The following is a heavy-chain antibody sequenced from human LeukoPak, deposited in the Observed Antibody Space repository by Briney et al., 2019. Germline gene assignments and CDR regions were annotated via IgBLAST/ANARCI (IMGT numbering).Heavy chain of an antibody. J-gene: IGHJ4*02. V-gene: IGHV1-18*01. CDR3: ARGSGGSSGWYGDY. Sequence: ASVTVSCKASGYTFTSYGISWVRQAPGQGLEWMGWISAYNGNTNYAQKLQGSVTMNTDTSTSTAYMELRSLSSDDTAVYYCARGSGGSSGWYGDYWGQGTLVTVSS. CDR2: ISAYNGNT. D-gene: IGHD6-19*01. CDR1: GYTFTSYG.